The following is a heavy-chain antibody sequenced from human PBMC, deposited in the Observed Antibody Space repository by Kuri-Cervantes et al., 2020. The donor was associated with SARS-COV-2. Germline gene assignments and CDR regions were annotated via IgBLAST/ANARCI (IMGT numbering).Heavy chain of an antibody. J-gene: IGHJ3*02. V-gene: IGHV4-59*01. CDR2: IYYSGST. CDR1: GGSIRSYY. Sequence: ESLKISCTVSGGSIRSYYWSWIRQPAGKGPEWIGYIYYSGSTNYNPSLKSRVTISVDTSKNQFSLKLSSVTAADTAVYYCARERGVTMIVVVIDDAFDIWGQGTMVTVSS. CDR3: ARERGVTMIVVVIDDAFDI. D-gene: IGHD3-22*01.